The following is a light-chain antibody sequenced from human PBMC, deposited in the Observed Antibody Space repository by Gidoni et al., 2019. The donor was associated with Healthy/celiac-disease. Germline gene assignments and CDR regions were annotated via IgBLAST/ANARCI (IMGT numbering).Light chain of an antibody. Sequence: EIVLTQSPGTLSLSPCERATLACRDSQSVSSSYLAWYQQKPGQSPRLLIYGASSRATGIPYRLSGSGSVTDFTLTISRLEPEDFAVYYCQQYGRSPLCSFGQGTKLEI. J-gene: IGKJ2*04. CDR3: QQYGRSPLCS. V-gene: IGKV3-20*01. CDR2: GAS. CDR1: QSVSSSY.